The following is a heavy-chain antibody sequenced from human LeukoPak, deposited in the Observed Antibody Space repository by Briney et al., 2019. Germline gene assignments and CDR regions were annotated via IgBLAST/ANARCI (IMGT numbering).Heavy chain of an antibody. CDR3: ARRGGSYRY. Sequence: PGGSLRLSCAASGFTFSSYSMNWVRQAPGKGLEWIGSIYYSGSTYYNPSLKSRVTISVDTSKNQFSLKLSSVTAADTAVYYCARRGGSYRYWGQGTLVTVSS. CDR2: IYYSGST. D-gene: IGHD3-16*02. CDR1: GFTFSSYSMN. J-gene: IGHJ4*02. V-gene: IGHV4-39*01.